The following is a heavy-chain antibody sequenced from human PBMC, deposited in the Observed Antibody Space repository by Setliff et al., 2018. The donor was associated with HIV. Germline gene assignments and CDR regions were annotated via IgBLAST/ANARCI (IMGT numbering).Heavy chain of an antibody. CDR1: GYTFTSYG. J-gene: IGHJ2*01. D-gene: IGHD1-26*01. CDR2: ISAYNGNT. Sequence: ASVKVSCKASGYTFTSYGISWVRQAPGQGLEWMGWISAYNGNTNYAQKLQGRVTMTTDTSTSTAYMELRSLRSDDTAVYYCARDVYSGSYYRSAPNLDLWGRGTLVTVSS. CDR3: ARDVYSGSYYRSAPNLDL. V-gene: IGHV1-18*01.